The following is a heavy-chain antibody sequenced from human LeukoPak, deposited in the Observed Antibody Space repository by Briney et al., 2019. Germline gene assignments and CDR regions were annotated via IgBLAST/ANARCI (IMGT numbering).Heavy chain of an antibody. CDR1: GFTFTAHA. D-gene: IGHD2-15*01. CDR3: ARGRGVSSYDAMDA. V-gene: IGHV3-64*02. CDR2: ISTNGDTT. J-gene: IGHJ6*02. Sequence: GGSLRLSCAASGFTFTAHAMHWVRQAPGKGLEYVSTISTNGDTTYYADSVKGRFTISRDNSKNTLYLQMGSLRAEDMAVYYCARGRGVSSYDAMDAWGRGTTVTVSS.